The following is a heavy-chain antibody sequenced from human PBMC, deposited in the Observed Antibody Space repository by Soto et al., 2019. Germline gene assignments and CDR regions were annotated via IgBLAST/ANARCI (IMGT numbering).Heavy chain of an antibody. J-gene: IGHJ4*02. CDR3: ARGPSGSYYIDY. V-gene: IGHV3-13*05. D-gene: IGHD1-26*01. CDR1: GFTFSSYA. Sequence: GGSLRLSCAASGFTFSSYAIHWVRQATGKGLEWVPTIGTAADPYYAGSVKGRFTISRENAKNSLYLQMNNLRAGDTAVYYCARGPSGSYYIDYWGQGTLVTVSS. CDR2: IGTAADP.